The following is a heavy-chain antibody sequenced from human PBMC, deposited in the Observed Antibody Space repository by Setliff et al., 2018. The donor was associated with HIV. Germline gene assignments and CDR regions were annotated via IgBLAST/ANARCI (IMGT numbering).Heavy chain of an antibody. V-gene: IGHV4-30-4*08. CDR3: ARLGYSIDLRRLDY. D-gene: IGHD6-13*01. CDR2: IYYSGST. J-gene: IGHJ4*02. Sequence: SETLSLTCNVSGASITTDDYYWNWIRQQPGKGLEWIGYIYYSGSTHYNPSLKSRVTISIDTSKNHFSLKVNSVTAADTAVYYCARLGYSIDLRRLDYWGQGAQVTVSS. CDR1: GASITTDDYY.